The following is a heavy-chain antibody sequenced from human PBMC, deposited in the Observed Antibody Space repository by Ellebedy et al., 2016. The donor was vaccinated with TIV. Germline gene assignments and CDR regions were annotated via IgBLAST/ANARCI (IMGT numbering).Heavy chain of an antibody. CDR1: GFIFDNYA. Sequence: GGSLRLXXEASGFIFDNYAMSWVRQTPGKGLEWVSGISGPGVHTYYGVSAKGRFTISRDNSRSTLYLQLNSLRPDDTAIYYCAKDMIYSDSYYYMDVWGVGTTVTVSS. D-gene: IGHD3-3*01. V-gene: IGHV3-23*01. CDR3: AKDMIYSDSYYYMDV. CDR2: ISGPGVHT. J-gene: IGHJ6*03.